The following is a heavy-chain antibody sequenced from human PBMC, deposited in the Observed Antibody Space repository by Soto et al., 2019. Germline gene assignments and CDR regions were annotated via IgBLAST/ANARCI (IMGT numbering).Heavy chain of an antibody. V-gene: IGHV1-69*12. CDR2: IIPIFGTA. CDR1: GGTFSSYA. J-gene: IGHJ6*02. Sequence: QVQLVQSGAEVKKPESSVKVSCKASGGTFSSYAISWVRQAPGQGREWMGGIIPIFGTANYAQKFQGRVTITADESTSTAYMELSSLRSEDTAVYYCARSRDYDREVYYYGMDVWGQGTTVTVSS. CDR3: ARSRDYDREVYYYGMDV. D-gene: IGHD4-17*01.